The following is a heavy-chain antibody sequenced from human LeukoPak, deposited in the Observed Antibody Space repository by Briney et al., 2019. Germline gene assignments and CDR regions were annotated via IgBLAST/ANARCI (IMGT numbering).Heavy chain of an antibody. CDR2: VFTDGSST. D-gene: IGHD1-14*01. V-gene: IGHV3-74*01. Sequence: PGGSLRLSCAASGFSFSNTWMHWVRQAPAKGLEWVSVVFTDGSSTSYADSVQGRFTVSRDNAKYTVYLQMNSLRVEDTAVYYCVSSDRLDYWGQGALVTVSS. CDR3: VSSDRLDY. J-gene: IGHJ4*02. CDR1: GFSFSNTW.